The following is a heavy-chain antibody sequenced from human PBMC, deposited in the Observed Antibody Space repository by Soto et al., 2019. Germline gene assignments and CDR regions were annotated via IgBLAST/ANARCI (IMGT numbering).Heavy chain of an antibody. Sequence: ASVKVSCKASGYIFTSYGISWVRQAPGQGLEWMGWISAYNGNTKYAQNLQGRVTLTTDTSTYTAYMELRSLQSDDTAVYYCASPSQAVTGTNAFDIWGQGTMVTVSS. CDR3: ASPSQAVTGTNAFDI. D-gene: IGHD6-19*01. CDR1: GYIFTSYG. CDR2: ISAYNGNT. J-gene: IGHJ3*02. V-gene: IGHV1-18*01.